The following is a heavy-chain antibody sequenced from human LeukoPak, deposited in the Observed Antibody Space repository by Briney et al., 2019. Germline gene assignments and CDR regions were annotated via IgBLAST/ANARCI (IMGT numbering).Heavy chain of an antibody. CDR2: ISYDGSNK. V-gene: IGHV3-30*18. CDR3: AKSKPAYYYYGMDV. Sequence: PGRSLRLSCAASGFTFSSYGVHWVRQAPGKGLEWVAVISYDGSNKYYADSVKGRFTISRDNSKNTLYLQMNSLRAEDTAVYYCAKSKPAYYYYGMDVWGQGTTVTVSS. J-gene: IGHJ6*02. D-gene: IGHD2-2*01. CDR1: GFTFSSYG.